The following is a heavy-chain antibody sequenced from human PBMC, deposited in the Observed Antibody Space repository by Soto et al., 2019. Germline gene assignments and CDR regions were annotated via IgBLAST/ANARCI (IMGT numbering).Heavy chain of an antibody. CDR1: GGTFSSYD. J-gene: IGHJ6*02. Sequence: QVQLLQSGAEVKKPGSSVKVSCKASGGTFSSYDISWVRQAPGQGLEWMGGFIPMFNRPHSARKFQGRVTITADESTSTAYMDLSSLRSEDTAVYYCARGQFHHVYHYYYALDVWGQGPTVTVSS. CDR3: ARGQFHHVYHYYYALDV. CDR2: FIPMFNRP. D-gene: IGHD2-2*01. V-gene: IGHV1-69*01.